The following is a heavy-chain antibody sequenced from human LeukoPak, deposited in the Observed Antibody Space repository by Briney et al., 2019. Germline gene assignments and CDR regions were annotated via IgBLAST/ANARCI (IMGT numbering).Heavy chain of an antibody. J-gene: IGHJ4*02. CDR3: ARDNTYMFDY. D-gene: IGHD2-2*02. CDR2: INTDGRTT. CDR1: GFSFSSYW. Sequence: RPGGSLRLSCAASGFSFSSYWMNWVRQAPGKGLVWVAHINTDGRTTTYADSVKGRFTVARDNAKNTLYLEMNRLRAEDTAVYYCARDNTYMFDYWGQGTQVTVSS. V-gene: IGHV3-74*01.